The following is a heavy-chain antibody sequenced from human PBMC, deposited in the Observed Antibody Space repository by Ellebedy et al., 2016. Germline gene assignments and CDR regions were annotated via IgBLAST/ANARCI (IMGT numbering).Heavy chain of an antibody. Sequence: SETLSLTXAVYGGSFSGYYWSWIRQPPGKGLEWIGEINHSGSTNYNPSLKSRVTISVDTSKNQFSLKLSSVTAADTAVYYCARVSSGYDYYFDYWGQGTLVTVSS. D-gene: IGHD5-12*01. CDR2: INHSGST. J-gene: IGHJ4*02. CDR1: GGSFSGYY. V-gene: IGHV4-34*01. CDR3: ARVSSGYDYYFDY.